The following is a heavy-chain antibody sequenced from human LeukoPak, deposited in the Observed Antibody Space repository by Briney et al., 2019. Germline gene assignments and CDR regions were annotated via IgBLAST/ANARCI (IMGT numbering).Heavy chain of an antibody. D-gene: IGHD3-10*01. V-gene: IGHV3-30*02. CDR2: IRYDGSTT. J-gene: IGHJ4*02. CDR1: GFTFSSYG. CDR3: AKDGTMVRGAFDY. Sequence: GGSLRLSCAASGFTFSSYGMHWVRQAPGKGLEWVSFIRYDGSTTYYADSVKGRFTISRDNSKNTLYLQMNSLRAEDTAVYYCAKDGTMVRGAFDYWGQGTLVTVSS.